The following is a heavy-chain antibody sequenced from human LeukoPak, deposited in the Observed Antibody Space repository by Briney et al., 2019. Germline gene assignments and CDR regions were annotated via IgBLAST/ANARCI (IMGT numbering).Heavy chain of an antibody. Sequence: SVKVSCKASGGTFSSYTISWVRQAPGQGLEWMGRIIPILGIANYAQKFQGRVTITADKSTSTAYMELSSLRSEDTAAYYCARDPYYYGSGSFPYYYYYGMDVWGQGTTVTVSS. V-gene: IGHV1-69*04. CDR1: GGTFSSYT. CDR3: ARDPYYYGSGSFPYYYYYGMDV. D-gene: IGHD3-10*01. J-gene: IGHJ6*02. CDR2: IIPILGIA.